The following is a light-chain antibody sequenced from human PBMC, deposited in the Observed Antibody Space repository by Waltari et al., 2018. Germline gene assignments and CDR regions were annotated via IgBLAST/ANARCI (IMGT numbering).Light chain of an antibody. CDR1: SSDVGSFNY. V-gene: IGLV2-14*03. Sequence: QSALTQPASVSGSPGQSLPLSCSGTSSDVGSFNYFSWYQQHPGTPPKLLIYDVTKRPSGVSGRFSGSKSGNTASLTISGLQPEDEADYFCSSYTPTSILVFGGGTKLTV. CDR3: SSYTPTSILV. J-gene: IGLJ2*01. CDR2: DVT.